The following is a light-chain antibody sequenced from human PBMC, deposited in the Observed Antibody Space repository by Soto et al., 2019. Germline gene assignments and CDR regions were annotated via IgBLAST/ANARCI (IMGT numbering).Light chain of an antibody. V-gene: IGLV2-23*01. CDR1: SSDVGSYNL. Sequence: QTVVTQPASVSGSPGQSITISCTGTSSDVGSYNLVSWYQQHPGKAPKLMIYEGSKRPSGVSNRFSGSKSGNTASLTISGLQAEDEADSYCCSYAGSSTLVFGGGTKLTVL. CDR2: EGS. CDR3: CSYAGSSTLV. J-gene: IGLJ2*01.